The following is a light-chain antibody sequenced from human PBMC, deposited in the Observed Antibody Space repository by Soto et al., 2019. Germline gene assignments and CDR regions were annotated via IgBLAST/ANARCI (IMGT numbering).Light chain of an antibody. V-gene: IGLV2-23*01. CDR2: EGS. CDR1: SSDVESSNL. Sequence: QSALTQPASVSGSPGQSITISCTATSSDVESSNLVSWYQQNPGKAPKLMIYEGSKRPSGVSNRFSGSKSGNTASLTISGLQAEDEADYYCCSYAGSSTAVIFGGGTKLTVL. J-gene: IGLJ2*01. CDR3: CSYAGSSTAVI.